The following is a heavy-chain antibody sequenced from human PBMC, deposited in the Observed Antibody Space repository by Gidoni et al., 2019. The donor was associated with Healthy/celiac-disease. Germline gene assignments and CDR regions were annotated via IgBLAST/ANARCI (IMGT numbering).Heavy chain of an antibody. V-gene: IGHV3-9*01. CDR3: AKDSYSYGARGWFDP. J-gene: IGHJ5*02. CDR2: ISWNSGSI. D-gene: IGHD5-18*01. Sequence: EVQLVESGGGLVQPGRSLRLSCAASGFTFADYAMHWVRQAPGKGLEWVSGISWNSGSIGYADSVKGRFTISRDNAKNSLYLQMNSLRAEDTALYYCAKDSYSYGARGWFDPWGQGTLVTVSS. CDR1: GFTFADYA.